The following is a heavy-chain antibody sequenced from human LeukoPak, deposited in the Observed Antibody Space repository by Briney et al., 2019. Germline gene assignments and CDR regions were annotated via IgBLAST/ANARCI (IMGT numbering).Heavy chain of an antibody. V-gene: IGHV3-66*01. J-gene: IGHJ3*02. CDR1: GFTVSSNY. Sequence: GGSLRLSCAASGFTVSSNYMSWVRQAPGKGLEWVSVIYSGGRTYYADSMKGRFSISRDNAKSSLYLQMNSLRAEDTAVYYCARDKAVDTGRAFDIWGQGTMVTVSS. D-gene: IGHD5-18*01. CDR2: IYSGGRT. CDR3: ARDKAVDTGRAFDI.